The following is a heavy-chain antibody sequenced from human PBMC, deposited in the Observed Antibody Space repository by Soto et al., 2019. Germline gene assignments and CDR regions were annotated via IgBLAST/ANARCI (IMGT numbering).Heavy chain of an antibody. Sequence: PWGSLRLSCAASGFTFFSYEMNCFGHAPCKWLEWVSYISGSGSITYYTESVRGRFTISRDNAKNSLYLQMNSLRAEDTAVYYCARGTMIRVVPLGYWGQGTLVTVSS. J-gene: IGHJ4*02. CDR1: GFTFFSYE. CDR2: ISGSGSIT. CDR3: ARGTMIRVVPLGY. D-gene: IGHD3-22*01. V-gene: IGHV3-48*03.